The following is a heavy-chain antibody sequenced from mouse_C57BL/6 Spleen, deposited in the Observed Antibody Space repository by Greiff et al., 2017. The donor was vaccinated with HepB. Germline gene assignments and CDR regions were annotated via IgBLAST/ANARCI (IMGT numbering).Heavy chain of an antibody. D-gene: IGHD1-1*01. V-gene: IGHV1-80*01. CDR3: ARAGWLRTVRAMDY. CDR1: GYAFSSYW. CDR2: IYPGDGDT. J-gene: IGHJ4*01. Sequence: QVQLQQSGAELVKPGASVKISCKASGYAFSSYWMNWVKQRPGKGLEWIGQIYPGDGDTNYNGKFKGKATLTADKSSSTAYMQLSSLTSEDSAVYFCARAGWLRTVRAMDYWGQGTSVTVSS.